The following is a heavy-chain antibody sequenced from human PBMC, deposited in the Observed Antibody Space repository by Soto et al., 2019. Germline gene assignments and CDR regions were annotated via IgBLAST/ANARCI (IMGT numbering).Heavy chain of an antibody. D-gene: IGHD5-18*01. CDR2: IDPSDSYT. CDR1: GYSFTSYW. Sequence: PGESLKISCKGSGYSFTSYWISWVRQMPGKGLEWMGRIDPSDSYTNYSPSFQGHVTISADKSISTAYLQWSSLKASDTAMYYCARSREYSFGYKSPFDVWGQGTTVTVSS. J-gene: IGHJ3*01. V-gene: IGHV5-10-1*01. CDR3: ARSREYSFGYKSPFDV.